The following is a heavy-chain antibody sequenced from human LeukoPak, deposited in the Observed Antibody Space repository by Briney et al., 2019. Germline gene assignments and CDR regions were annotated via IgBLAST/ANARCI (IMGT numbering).Heavy chain of an antibody. CDR1: GGSFSGDY. CDR2: SNHSGST. CDR3: ARLYYDPLRGNDYFDY. J-gene: IGHJ4*02. V-gene: IGHV4-34*01. Sequence: SETLSLTCAVYGGSFSGDYWSWIRQPPGKGLEWIGESNHSGSTNYNPSLKSRVTISVDTSKNQFSLKLSSVTAADTAVYYCARLYYDPLRGNDYFDYWGQGTLVTVSS. D-gene: IGHD3-3*01.